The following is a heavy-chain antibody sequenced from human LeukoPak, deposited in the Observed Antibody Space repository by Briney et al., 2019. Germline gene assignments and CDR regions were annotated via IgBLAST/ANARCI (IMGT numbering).Heavy chain of an antibody. CDR3: ARGGVGATFWNWFDP. J-gene: IGHJ5*02. CDR2: IIPIFGTA. Sequence: ASVKVSCKASGGTFSSYAISWVRQAPGQGLEWMGGIIPIFGTANYAQKFQGRVTITADKSTSTAYMELSSLRSEDTAVYYCARGGVGATFWNWFDPWGQGTLVTVSS. V-gene: IGHV1-69*06. CDR1: GGTFSSYA. D-gene: IGHD1-26*01.